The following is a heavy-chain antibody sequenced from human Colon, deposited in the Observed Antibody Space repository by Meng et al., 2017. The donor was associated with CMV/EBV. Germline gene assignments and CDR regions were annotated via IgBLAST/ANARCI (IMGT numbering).Heavy chain of an antibody. J-gene: IGHJ4*02. Sequence: SETLSLTCTVSGESMRSHYWSWIRQPPGKGLEWMGHVYYSGSATYSPSLRSRVSISLDMSKNQFSLKLRSVTAADTAMYFCARGLGHASNNSHDSWGQGTLVTVSS. CDR1: GESMRSHY. D-gene: IGHD1-1*01. V-gene: IGHV4-59*11. CDR2: VYYSGSA. CDR3: ARGLGHASNNSHDS.